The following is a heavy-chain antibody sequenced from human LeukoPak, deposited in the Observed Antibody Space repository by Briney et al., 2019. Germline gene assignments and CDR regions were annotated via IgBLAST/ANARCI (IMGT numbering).Heavy chain of an antibody. CDR1: GFTFSSYA. Sequence: PGGSLRLSCAASGFTFSSYAMSWVRQAPGKGLEWVSGISDSGGSTYYADSVKGRFTISRDNSKNTLYMQMNSLRAEDTAVYNCAKTSYYYDSSGYYYFDYWGQGTLVTVSS. CDR3: AKTSYYYDSSGYYYFDY. CDR2: ISDSGGST. J-gene: IGHJ4*02. D-gene: IGHD3-22*01. V-gene: IGHV3-23*01.